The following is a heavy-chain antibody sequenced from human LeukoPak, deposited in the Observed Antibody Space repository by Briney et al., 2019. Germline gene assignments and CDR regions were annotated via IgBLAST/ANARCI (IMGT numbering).Heavy chain of an antibody. CDR2: ISYDGSNK. CDR1: GFTFSSYG. J-gene: IGHJ5*02. V-gene: IGHV3-30*18. D-gene: IGHD5-12*01. CDR3: AKEGGGYSGYDNNWFDP. Sequence: PGRSLRLSCAASGFTFSSYGMHWVRQAPAKGLEWVAVISYDGSNKYYADSVKGRFTISRDNSKNTLYLQMNSLRAEDTAVYYCAKEGGGYSGYDNNWFDPWGQGTLVTVSS.